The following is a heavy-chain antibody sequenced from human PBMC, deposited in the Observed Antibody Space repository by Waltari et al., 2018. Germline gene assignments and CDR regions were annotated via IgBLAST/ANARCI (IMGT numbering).Heavy chain of an antibody. D-gene: IGHD2-8*01. CDR1: GYTFTTYW. J-gene: IGHJ4*01. CDR3: ATTNGDY. CDR2: IHPGNSDK. V-gene: IGHV5-51*01. Sequence: EVLLEQSGTVVKKPGESLTISCRGSGYTFTTYWIGWVRQVPGGGLEWMGIIHPGNSDKRYTASVQGQVTISADKSTNTAYLQWSSLKASDTARYYCATTNGDYWGQGTLVLVSS.